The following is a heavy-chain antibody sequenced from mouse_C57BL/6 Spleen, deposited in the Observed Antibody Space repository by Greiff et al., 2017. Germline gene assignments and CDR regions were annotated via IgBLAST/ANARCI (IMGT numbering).Heavy chain of an antibody. Sequence: EVKVVESGGGLVQPGGSLSLSCAASGFTFTDYYMSWVRQPPGKALEWLGFIRNKANGYTTEYSASVKGRFTISRDNSQSILYLQMNALRAEDSATYYCARYSGTLYYFDYWGQGTTLTVSS. CDR2: IRNKANGYTT. J-gene: IGHJ2*01. CDR3: ARYSGTLYYFDY. D-gene: IGHD4-1*01. V-gene: IGHV7-3*01. CDR1: GFTFTDYY.